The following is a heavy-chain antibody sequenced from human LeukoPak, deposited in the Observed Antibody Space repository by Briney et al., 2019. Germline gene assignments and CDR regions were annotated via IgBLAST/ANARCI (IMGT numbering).Heavy chain of an antibody. J-gene: IGHJ3*02. D-gene: IGHD5-18*01. CDR3: AKDSWIQLWLRGAFDI. CDR1: GFTFSSYA. CDR2: ISGSGGST. V-gene: IGHV3-23*01. Sequence: PGGSLRLPCAASGFTFSSYAMSWVRQAPGKGLEWVSAISGSGGSTYYADSVKGRFTISRDNSKNTLYLQMNSLRAEDTAVYYCAKDSWIQLWLRGAFDIWGQGTMVTVSS.